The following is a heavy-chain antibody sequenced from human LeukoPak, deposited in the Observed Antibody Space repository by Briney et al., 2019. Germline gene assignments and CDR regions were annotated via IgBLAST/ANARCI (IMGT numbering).Heavy chain of an antibody. V-gene: IGHV3-48*03. Sequence: GGSLRLSCAASGFTFSSYEMNWVRQAPGKWLEWVSYISSSGSTIYYADSVKGRFTISRDNAKNSLYLQMNSLRAEDTAVYYCARDRSGVVVVATTFDYWGRGTLVSVSS. J-gene: IGHJ4*02. CDR2: ISSSGSTI. CDR3: ARDRSGVVVVATTFDY. CDR1: GFTFSSYE. D-gene: IGHD2-15*01.